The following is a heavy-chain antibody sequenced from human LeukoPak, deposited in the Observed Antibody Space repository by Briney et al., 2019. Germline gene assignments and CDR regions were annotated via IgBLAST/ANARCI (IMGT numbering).Heavy chain of an antibody. CDR3: ARVGANTIHCGGDCWI. V-gene: IGHV4-30-2*01. CDR2: IYHSGST. Sequence: PSETLSLTCTVSGGSISSGGYYWSWIRQPPGKGLEWIGYIYHSGSTYYNPSLKSRVTISVDRSKNQFSLKLSSVTAADTAVYYCARVGANTIHCGGDCWIWGQGTLVTVSS. J-gene: IGHJ4*02. CDR1: GGSISSGGYY. D-gene: IGHD2-21*01.